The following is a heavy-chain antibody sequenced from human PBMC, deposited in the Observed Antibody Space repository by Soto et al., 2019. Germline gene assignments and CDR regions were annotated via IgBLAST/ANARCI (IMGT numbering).Heavy chain of an antibody. CDR2: INPNSGGT. D-gene: IGHD4-17*01. Sequence: ASVKVSCKASGYTFTGYYMHWVRQAPGQGLEWMGWINPNSGGTNYAQKFQGWVTMTRDTSISTAYMELSRLRSDDTAVYYCARAVQIGTVTYYFDYWGQGTLVTVS. CDR3: ARAVQIGTVTYYFDY. V-gene: IGHV1-2*04. CDR1: GYTFTGYY. J-gene: IGHJ4*02.